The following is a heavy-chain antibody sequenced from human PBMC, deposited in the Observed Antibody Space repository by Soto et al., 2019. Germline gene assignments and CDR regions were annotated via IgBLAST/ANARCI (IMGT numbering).Heavy chain of an antibody. J-gene: IGHJ4*02. CDR3: ARDYVTTVNTRRFHH. CDR1: GFTFKTYS. D-gene: IGHD4-17*01. CDR2: ISSSSSTI. Sequence: GGSLRLSCVASGFTFKTYSMNWVRQAPGKGLVWVSYISSSSSTIYYTDSVKGRFTISRDNAKNSLYLQMNSLRDEDTAVYYCARDYVTTVNTRRFHHWGPRTLVSVSS. V-gene: IGHV3-48*02.